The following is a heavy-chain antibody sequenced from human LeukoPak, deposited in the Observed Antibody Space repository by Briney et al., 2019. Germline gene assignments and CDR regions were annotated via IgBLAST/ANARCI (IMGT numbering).Heavy chain of an antibody. CDR3: ARDGEQWLAWYYFDY. D-gene: IGHD6-19*01. CDR1: GFTFSSYG. Sequence: GGSLRLSCAASGFTFSSYGMHWVRQAPGKGLEWVAVIWYDGSNKYYADSVKGRFTISRDNSKNTLYLQMNSLRVEDTAVYYCARDGEQWLAWYYFDYWGHVVLVTVSS. J-gene: IGHJ4*01. CDR2: IWYDGSNK. V-gene: IGHV3-33*01.